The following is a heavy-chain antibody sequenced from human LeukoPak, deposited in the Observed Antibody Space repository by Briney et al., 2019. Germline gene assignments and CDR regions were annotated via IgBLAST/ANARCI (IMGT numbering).Heavy chain of an antibody. CDR3: AGTYYYGSGSHDQDYYYYMDV. CDR1: GGTFSSYA. D-gene: IGHD3-10*01. CDR2: INPNSGGT. Sequence: GASVKVSCKASGGTFSSYAISWVRQAPGQGLEWMGWINPNSGGTNYAQKFQGRVTMTRDTSISTAYMELSRLRSDDTAVYYCAGTYYYGSGSHDQDYYYYMDVWGKGTTVTISS. V-gene: IGHV1-2*02. J-gene: IGHJ6*03.